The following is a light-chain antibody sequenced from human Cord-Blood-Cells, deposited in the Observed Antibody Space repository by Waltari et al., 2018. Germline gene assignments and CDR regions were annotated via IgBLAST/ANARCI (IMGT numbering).Light chain of an antibody. Sequence: SSELTQDPAVSVALGQPVRITCQGDSLRSYYASWYQQKPGQAPVLVIYVKNNRPSGIPDRFSGSSSGNTASWTITGAQAEDEADYYCNSRDSSGNHWVFGGGTKLTVL. J-gene: IGLJ3*02. V-gene: IGLV3-19*01. CDR2: VKN. CDR3: NSRDSSGNHWV. CDR1: SLRSYY.